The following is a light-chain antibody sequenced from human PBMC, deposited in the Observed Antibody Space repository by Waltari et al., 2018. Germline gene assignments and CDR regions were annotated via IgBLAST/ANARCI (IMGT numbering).Light chain of an antibody. CDR2: DTS. Sequence: EILLTQSPGTLSFSPGERATLSCRASQSVTRALAWYQQKPGQAPRLLIYDTSKRATGIPDRFSGSGSGTDFSLTISRLEPEDFAVYYCQHYVRLPATFGQGTKVEIK. CDR3: QHYVRLPAT. V-gene: IGKV3-20*01. CDR1: QSVTRA. J-gene: IGKJ1*01.